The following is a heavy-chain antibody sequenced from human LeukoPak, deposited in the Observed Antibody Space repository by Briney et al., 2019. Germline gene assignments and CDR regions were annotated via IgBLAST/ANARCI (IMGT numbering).Heavy chain of an antibody. CDR3: ARQGSSSWYKAFDI. CDR2: IYTSGST. V-gene: IGHV4-61*02. Sequence: SETLSLTCTVSGGSISSGSYFWNWIRQPAGKGLEWIGRIYTSGSTDYNPSLKSRVTISLDTSKNQFSLKLSSVTAADTAVYYCARQGSSSWYKAFDIWGQGTMVAVSS. CDR1: GGSISSGSYF. D-gene: IGHD6-13*01. J-gene: IGHJ3*02.